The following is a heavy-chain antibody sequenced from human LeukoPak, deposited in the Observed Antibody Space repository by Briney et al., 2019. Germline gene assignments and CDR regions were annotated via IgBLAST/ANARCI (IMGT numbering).Heavy chain of an antibody. Sequence: GGSLRLSCAASGFTLRNYAMSWVRQAPGKGLDWVSLVKGDGFTTYYADSVKGRFTISRNNSKNTLYLQMNRLRVEDTALYYCARGQWFGEVGSLNWFDAWGQGAPVTVSS. J-gene: IGHJ5*02. D-gene: IGHD3-10*01. CDR1: GFTLRNYA. CDR2: VKGDGFTT. V-gene: IGHV3-23*01. CDR3: ARGQWFGEVGSLNWFDA.